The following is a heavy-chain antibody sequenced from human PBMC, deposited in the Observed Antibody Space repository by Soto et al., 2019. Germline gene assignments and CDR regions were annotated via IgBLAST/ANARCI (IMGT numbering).Heavy chain of an antibody. V-gene: IGHV3-30*18. CDR3: AKDGILDRSGHYYYFDY. Sequence: QVQLVESGGGVVQPGRSLRLSCAASGFTFRSYGMHWVRQAPGKGLEWVTVISYDGSNKYYADSVKGRFTISRDNSKNTLYLQMNSLRPEDTAVYYCAKDGILDRSGHYYYFDYWGQGALVTVSS. J-gene: IGHJ4*02. D-gene: IGHD3-22*01. CDR1: GFTFRSYG. CDR2: ISYDGSNK.